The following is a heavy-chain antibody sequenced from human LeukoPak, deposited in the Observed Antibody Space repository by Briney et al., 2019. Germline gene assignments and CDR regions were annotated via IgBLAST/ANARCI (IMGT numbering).Heavy chain of an antibody. CDR1: GYTFTTYS. CDR3: ARDTFGSSRPSDY. Sequence: ASVKVSCKASGYTFTTYSIFWVRQAPGQRLEYMGWINAGNGNTKYSQKFQGRVTITRDTSATTAYMELSSLKSEDTAVYYCARDTFGSSRPSDYWGQGTLATVSS. CDR2: INAGNGNT. V-gene: IGHV1-3*01. D-gene: IGHD2/OR15-2a*01. J-gene: IGHJ4*02.